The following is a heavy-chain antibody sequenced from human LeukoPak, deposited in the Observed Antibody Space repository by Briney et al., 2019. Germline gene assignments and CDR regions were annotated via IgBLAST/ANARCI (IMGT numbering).Heavy chain of an antibody. V-gene: IGHV3-49*03. CDR1: GFTFGDYL. J-gene: IGHJ4*02. Sequence: GGSLRLSCTASGFTFGDYLMSWFRQAPGKGLEWIGFISGGTTEYAASVKGRFTISRDDSTSIAYLQMNSLTTEDTAVYYCSRGSGWSSVYWGQGTLVTVSS. CDR2: ISGGTT. CDR3: SRGSGWSSVY. D-gene: IGHD6-19*01.